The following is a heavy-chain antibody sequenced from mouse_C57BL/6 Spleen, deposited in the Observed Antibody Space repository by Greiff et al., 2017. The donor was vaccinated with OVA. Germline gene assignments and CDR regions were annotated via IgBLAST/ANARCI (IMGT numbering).Heavy chain of an antibody. CDR1: GYTFTSYW. D-gene: IGHD2-2*01. CDR3: ARRGYDGYYYAMDY. CDR2: IHPNSGST. Sequence: VQLQQPGAELVKPGASVKLSCKASGYTFTSYWMHWVKQRPGQGLEWIGMIHPNSGSTNYNEKFKSKATLTVDKSSSTAYMQLSSLTSEDSAVYYCARRGYDGYYYAMDYWGQGTSVTVSS. J-gene: IGHJ4*01. V-gene: IGHV1-64*01.